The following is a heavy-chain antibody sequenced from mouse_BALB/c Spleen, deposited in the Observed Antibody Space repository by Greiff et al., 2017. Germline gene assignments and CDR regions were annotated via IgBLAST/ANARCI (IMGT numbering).Heavy chain of an antibody. Sequence: EVHLVESGGGLVQPGGSMKLSCVASGFTFSNYWMNWVRQSPEKGLEWVAEIRLKSNNYATHYAESVKGRFTISRDDSKSSVYLQMNNLRAEDTGIYYCTRYDGNYGAMDYWGQGTSVTVSS. CDR3: TRYDGNYGAMDY. J-gene: IGHJ4*01. D-gene: IGHD2-3*01. V-gene: IGHV6-6*02. CDR2: IRLKSNNYAT. CDR1: GFTFSNYW.